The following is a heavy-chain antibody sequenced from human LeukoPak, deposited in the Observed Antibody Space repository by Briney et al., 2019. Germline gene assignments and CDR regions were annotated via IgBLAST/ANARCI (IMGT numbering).Heavy chain of an antibody. V-gene: IGHV3-48*03. CDR1: GFTFSSYE. D-gene: IGHD3-10*02. J-gene: IGHJ6*04. CDR2: ISSSGSTI. Sequence: PGGSLGLSCAASGFTFSSYEMNWVRQAPGTGLEWVSYISSSGSTIYYADSVKGRFTISRDNAKNSLYLQMNSLRAEDTAVYYCAELGITMIGGVWGKGTTVTISS. CDR3: AELGITMIGGV.